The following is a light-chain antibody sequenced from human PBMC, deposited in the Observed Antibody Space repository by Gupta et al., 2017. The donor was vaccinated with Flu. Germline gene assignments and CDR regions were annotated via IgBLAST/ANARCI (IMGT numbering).Light chain of an antibody. J-gene: IGKJ3*01. CDR2: GAS. CDR1: QSVSRSY. V-gene: IGKV3-20*01. CDR3: PQEGSAQPGFT. Sequence: IALTQSPGTLSLSPGERDTLSCRASQSVSRSYLDWYQKKPGQAPRRLIYGASSRATGTKDSFSGSRGGTYDTRTIIRREPEDFAVYYCPQEGSAQPGFTFGHGTXVDIK.